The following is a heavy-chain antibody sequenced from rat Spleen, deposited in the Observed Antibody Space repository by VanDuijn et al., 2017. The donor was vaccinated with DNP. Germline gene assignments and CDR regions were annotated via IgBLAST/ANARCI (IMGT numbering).Heavy chain of an antibody. V-gene: IGHV5-25*01. D-gene: IGHD1-11*01. Sequence: EVQLVESGGGLVQPGRSMKLSCAASGFTFSDYYMAWVRQAPTKGLDWVASIINSGGNTYYRDSVKGRFTISRDNAKNTQYLQMDSLRSEDTATYYCAKDLSYGGYRSDSFDYWGQGVMVTVSS. CDR3: AKDLSYGGYRSDSFDY. CDR2: IINSGGNT. J-gene: IGHJ2*01. CDR1: GFTFSDYY.